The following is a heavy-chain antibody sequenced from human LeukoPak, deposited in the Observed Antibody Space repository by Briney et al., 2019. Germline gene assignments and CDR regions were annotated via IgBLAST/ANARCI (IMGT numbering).Heavy chain of an antibody. CDR3: ARMRDGYKKDGAS. Sequence: ASVKVSCKVSGYTLTELSMHWVRQAPGKGLEWMGGFDPEDGETIYAQKFQGRVTITADESTSTAYMELSSLRSEDTAVYYCARMRDGYKKDGASWGQGTLVTVSS. D-gene: IGHD5-24*01. J-gene: IGHJ4*02. CDR2: FDPEDGET. CDR1: GYTLTELS. V-gene: IGHV1-24*01.